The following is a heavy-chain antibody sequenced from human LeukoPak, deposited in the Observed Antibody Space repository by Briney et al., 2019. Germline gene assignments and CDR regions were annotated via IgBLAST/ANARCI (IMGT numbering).Heavy chain of an antibody. Sequence: GGSLRLSCAASGFTFSSYAMSWVRQAPGKGLEWVSATSGSGGNTYYADSVKGRFTISRDNSKNTLYLQMNSLRAEDTAVYYCAKDLHDYGDYGRHNFDYWGQGTLVTVSS. J-gene: IGHJ4*02. V-gene: IGHV3-23*01. D-gene: IGHD4-17*01. CDR1: GFTFSSYA. CDR2: TSGSGGNT. CDR3: AKDLHDYGDYGRHNFDY.